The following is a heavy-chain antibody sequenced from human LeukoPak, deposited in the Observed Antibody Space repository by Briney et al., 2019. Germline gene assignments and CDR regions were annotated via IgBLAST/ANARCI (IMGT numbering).Heavy chain of an antibody. CDR1: GFIFSNYW. Sequence: TGGSLRLSCTASGFIFSNYWMRWVRQAPGKGLEWVANIKQDGSEKYCVDSAKGRFTISRDNAKNSLYPQMNSLRAEDTAVYYCARVQARYYDSSGYSDYWGQGTLVTVSS. J-gene: IGHJ4*02. CDR3: ARVQARYYDSSGYSDY. V-gene: IGHV3-7*04. CDR2: IKQDGSEK. D-gene: IGHD3-22*01.